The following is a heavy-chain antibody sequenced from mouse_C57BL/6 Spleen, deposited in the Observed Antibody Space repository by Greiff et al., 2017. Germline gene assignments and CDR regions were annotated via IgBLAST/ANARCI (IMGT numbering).Heavy chain of an antibody. CDR2: ISDGGSYT. J-gene: IGHJ4*01. Sequence: EVKVVESGGGLVKPGGSLKLSCAASGFTFSSYAMSWVRQTPEKRLEWVATISDGGSYTYYPDNVKGRFTISRDNAKNNLYLQMSHLKSEDTAMYYCARDRGGIYYEDAMDYWGQGTSVTVSS. V-gene: IGHV5-4*01. CDR3: ARDRGGIYYEDAMDY. CDR1: GFTFSSYA. D-gene: IGHD2-4*01.